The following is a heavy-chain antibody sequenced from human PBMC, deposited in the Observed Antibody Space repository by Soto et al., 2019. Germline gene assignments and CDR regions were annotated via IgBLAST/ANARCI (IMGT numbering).Heavy chain of an antibody. D-gene: IGHD3-10*02. V-gene: IGHV4-39*01. J-gene: IGHJ5*02. Sequence: LSETLSLTCTVSSGSISSSSYYWGWIRQPPGKGLEWIGSIYYSGDTYHNPSLKSRVTMSVDTSMNQFALRLTSVTAADTAVYYCARHVRPSTTPRRDWFDPWGQGTLVTVSS. CDR2: IYYSGDT. CDR3: ARHVRPSTTPRRDWFDP. CDR1: SGSISSSSYY.